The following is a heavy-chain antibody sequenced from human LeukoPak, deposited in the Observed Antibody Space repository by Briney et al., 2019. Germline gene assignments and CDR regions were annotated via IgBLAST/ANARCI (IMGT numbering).Heavy chain of an antibody. CDR2: INHSGST. CDR1: GGSFSGYY. J-gene: IGHJ5*02. D-gene: IGHD6-6*01. CDR3: ARSVYSRSPGP. Sequence: SETLSLTCAVYGGSFSGYYWSWIRQPPGKGLEWIGEINHSGSTNYNPSLKSRVTISVDTSKNQFSLQLNSVTPEDTAVYYCARSVYSRSPGPWGQGTLVTVSS. V-gene: IGHV4-34*01.